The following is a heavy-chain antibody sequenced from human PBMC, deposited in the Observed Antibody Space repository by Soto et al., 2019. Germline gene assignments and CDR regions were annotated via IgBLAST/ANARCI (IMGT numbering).Heavy chain of an antibody. J-gene: IGHJ6*02. CDR1: GGTFSSYA. CDR3: ARDVGGSVWYFGNHYYYGMDV. V-gene: IGHV1-69*06. Sequence: QVQLVQSGAEVKKPGSSVKVSCKASGGTFSSYAISWVRQAPGQGLEWMGGIIPIFGTANYAQKFQGRVTITADKSTSTAYMELSSLRSEDTAVYYCARDVGGSVWYFGNHYYYGMDVWGQGTTVTVSS. CDR2: IIPIFGTA. D-gene: IGHD6-19*01.